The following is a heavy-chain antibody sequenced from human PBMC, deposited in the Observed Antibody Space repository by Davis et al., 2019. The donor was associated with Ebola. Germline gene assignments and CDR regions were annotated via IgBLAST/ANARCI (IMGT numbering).Heavy chain of an antibody. D-gene: IGHD1-26*01. V-gene: IGHV3-53*01. Sequence: GESLKISCTASGFLVTAYYMSWVRQAPGKGLEWVSLINSGGVEFYADSVKGRFTVSRDRSKNTLYLQMNSLRAEDTAVYYCARGLYSGSYYEGMDVWGQGTTVTASS. CDR2: INSGGVE. J-gene: IGHJ6*02. CDR1: GFLVTAYY. CDR3: ARGLYSGSYYEGMDV.